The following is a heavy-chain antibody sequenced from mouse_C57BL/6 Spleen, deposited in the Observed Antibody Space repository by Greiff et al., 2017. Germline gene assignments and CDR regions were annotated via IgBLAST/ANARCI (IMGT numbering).Heavy chain of an antibody. CDR1: EYEFPSHD. J-gene: IGHJ1*03. Sequence: EVKVVESGGGLVQPGESLKLSCESNEYEFPSHDMSWVRKTPEKRLELVAAINSDGGSTYYPDTMERRFLFSRDNTKKTLYLQMGSLRSEDTALYYCARRYEGYWYCEVWGTGTTVTVSS. CDR3: ARRYEGYWYCEV. D-gene: IGHD2-12*01. CDR2: INSDGGST. V-gene: IGHV5-2*01.